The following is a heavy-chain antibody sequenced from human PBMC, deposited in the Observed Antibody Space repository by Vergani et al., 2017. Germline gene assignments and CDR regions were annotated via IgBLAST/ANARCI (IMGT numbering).Heavy chain of an antibody. D-gene: IGHD1-14*01. Sequence: QVQLVESGGGVVQPGRSLRLSCAASGFTFNQYGMHWVRQAPGKGLEWVAVTWYDGNNKQYADSVKGRFTISRDNSKITLYLQMNSLRDEDTGVYYCARCLRLLDNRFDPWGQGTLVTVSS. CDR1: GFTFNQYG. J-gene: IGHJ5*02. V-gene: IGHV3-33*01. CDR2: TWYDGNNK. CDR3: ARCLRLLDNRFDP.